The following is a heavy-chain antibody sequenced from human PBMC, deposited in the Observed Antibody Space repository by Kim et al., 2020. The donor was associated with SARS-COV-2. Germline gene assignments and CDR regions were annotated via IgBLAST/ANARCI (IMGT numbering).Heavy chain of an antibody. CDR3: TRDLKTLGLDP. CDR2: IGTAGET. CDR1: GFSFSTYD. V-gene: IGHV3-13*04. Sequence: GGSLRLSCTASGFSFSTYDMQWVRQTTGKGLEWVSTIGTAGETYYAGSVKGRFPISRENAENSSYLQMNRLRPGDPAVYYCTRDLKTLGLDPWGQGTLVT. J-gene: IGHJ5*02. D-gene: IGHD3-10*01.